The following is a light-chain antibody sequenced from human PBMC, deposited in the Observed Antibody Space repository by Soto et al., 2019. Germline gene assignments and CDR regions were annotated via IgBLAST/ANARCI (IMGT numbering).Light chain of an antibody. CDR1: SSDVGAYNY. CDR3: KSFTTSDTYV. CDR2: DVS. V-gene: IGLV2-14*01. J-gene: IGLJ1*01. Sequence: QSALTQPASVSGSPGQSIAISFTGTSSDVGAYNYVSWYLQYPGTAPKLVIFDVSFRPSGVSNRFSGSKSGNTASLTISGLQAEDEADYYCKSFTTSDTYVFGPGTKVTVL.